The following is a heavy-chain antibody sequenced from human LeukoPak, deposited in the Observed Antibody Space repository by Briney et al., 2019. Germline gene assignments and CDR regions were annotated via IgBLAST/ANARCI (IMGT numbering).Heavy chain of an antibody. CDR3: ARADPNASGYFYRFNWFDP. Sequence: SETLSLTCTVSGGSISSYYWNWVRQPPGKGLEWIGNIYSSGSTDYNPSLKSRVSISLDTSKFQFSLRLNSVTAADTAVYYCARADPNASGYFYRFNWFDPWGQGTLVTVSS. J-gene: IGHJ5*02. CDR2: IYSSGST. D-gene: IGHD3-10*01. CDR1: GGSISSYY. V-gene: IGHV4-59*01.